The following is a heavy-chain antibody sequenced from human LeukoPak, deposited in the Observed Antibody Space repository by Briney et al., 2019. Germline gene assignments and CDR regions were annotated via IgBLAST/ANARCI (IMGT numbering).Heavy chain of an antibody. CDR1: RYSFTNYW. CDR2: IYPGDSDP. V-gene: IGHV5-51*01. J-gene: IGHJ5*02. Sequence: GESLKISWKGSRYSFTNYWIGWVRQMPGKGLEWMGIIYPGDSDPRYSPSFQGQVTISADRSISTAFLQWSSLKASDTAMYYCATGRYGDYGSDQWGQGTLVTASS. CDR3: ATGRYGDYGSDQ. D-gene: IGHD4-17*01.